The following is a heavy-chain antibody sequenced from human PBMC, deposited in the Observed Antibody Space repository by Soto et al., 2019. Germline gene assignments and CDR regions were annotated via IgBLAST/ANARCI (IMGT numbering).Heavy chain of an antibody. CDR3: ARPPPCIAAAGHFDY. Sequence: EVQLVESGGGLVQPGGSLRLSCAASGFTFSSYWMHWVRQAPGKGLVWVSRINSDGSSTSYADSVKGRFTISRDNAKNTLHLQKNSLRAEDTTVYYCARPPPCIAAAGHFDYWGQGTLVTVSA. CDR2: INSDGSST. CDR1: GFTFSSYW. D-gene: IGHD6-13*01. J-gene: IGHJ4*02. V-gene: IGHV3-74*01.